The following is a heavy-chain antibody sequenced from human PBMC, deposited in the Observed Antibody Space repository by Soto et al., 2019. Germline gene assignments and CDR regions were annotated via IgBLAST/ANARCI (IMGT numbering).Heavy chain of an antibody. CDR1: GYTFTSYG. V-gene: IGHV1-18*01. CDR3: ARHSYGNYEY. Sequence: ASVKVSCKASGYTFTSYGMSWVRQAPGQGLEWMGWINTYNGSTNYAQKLQGRVTMTTDTSTSTAYMELRSLTSDDTAVYFSARHSYGNYEYWGHGTLVTVSS. D-gene: IGHD3-3*01. J-gene: IGHJ4*01. CDR2: INTYNGST.